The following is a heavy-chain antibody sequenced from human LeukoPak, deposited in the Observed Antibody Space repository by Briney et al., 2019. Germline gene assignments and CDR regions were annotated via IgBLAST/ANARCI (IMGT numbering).Heavy chain of an antibody. J-gene: IGHJ6*04. CDR3: ARPHCSSTSCYPPSDYYYGMDV. Sequence: ASVKVSCKASGGTFSSYAISWVRQAPGQGLEWMGRIIPIFGIANYAQKFQGRVTITADKSTSTAYMELSSLRSEDTAVYYCARPHCSSTSCYPPSDYYYGMDVWGKGTTVTVSS. V-gene: IGHV1-69*04. CDR1: GGTFSSYA. CDR2: IIPIFGIA. D-gene: IGHD2-2*01.